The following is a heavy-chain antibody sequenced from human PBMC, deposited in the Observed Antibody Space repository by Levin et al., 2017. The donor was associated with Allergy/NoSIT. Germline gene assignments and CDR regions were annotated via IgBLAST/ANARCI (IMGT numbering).Heavy chain of an antibody. CDR1: GFTFSGSA. V-gene: IGHV3-73*01. D-gene: IGHD6-19*01. Sequence: GESLKISCADSGFTFSGSAMAWVRQTSGKGLEWVGRIRSEGNSYATAYAASVKGRFTISRDDSKNTAYLQMNSLKTEDTAVYYCARRGDHSGWAMYYFDYWGQGTLVTVSS. CDR3: ARRGDHSGWAMYYFDY. J-gene: IGHJ4*02. CDR2: IRSEGNSYAT.